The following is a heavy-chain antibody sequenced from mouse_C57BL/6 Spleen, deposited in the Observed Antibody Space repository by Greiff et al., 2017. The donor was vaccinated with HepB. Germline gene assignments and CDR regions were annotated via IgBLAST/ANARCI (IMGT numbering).Heavy chain of an antibody. Sequence: QVQLKQPGAELVRLGTSVKLSCKASGYTFTSYWMHWVKQRPGQGLEWIGVIDPSDSYTNYNQKFKGKATLTVDTSSSTAYMQLSSLTSEDSAVYYCARGVYYGSSYGDYWGQGTTLTVSS. D-gene: IGHD1-1*01. V-gene: IGHV1-59*01. CDR1: GYTFTSYW. CDR3: ARGVYYGSSYGDY. CDR2: IDPSDSYT. J-gene: IGHJ2*01.